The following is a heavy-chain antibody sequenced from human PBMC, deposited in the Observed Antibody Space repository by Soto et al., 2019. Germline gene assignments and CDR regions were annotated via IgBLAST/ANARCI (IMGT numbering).Heavy chain of an antibody. J-gene: IGHJ4*02. Sequence: GGSLRLSCAASGFTFSSYEVNWVRQAPGKGLEWVSYISNSGSSIYYADSVRGRFTISRDNAKTSLFLQMNSLRAEDTAVYYCTRRAGAHWGQGTLVTVSS. CDR1: GFTFSSYE. CDR2: ISNSGSSI. V-gene: IGHV3-48*03. D-gene: IGHD3-10*01. CDR3: TRRAGAH.